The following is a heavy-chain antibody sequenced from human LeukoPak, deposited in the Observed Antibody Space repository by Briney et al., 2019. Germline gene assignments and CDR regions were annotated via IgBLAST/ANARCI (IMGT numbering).Heavy chain of an antibody. CDR2: ISAYNGNT. D-gene: IGHD3-22*01. Sequence: ASVKVSCKASGYTFTSYGIGWVRQAPGQGLEWMGWISAYNGNTNYAQKLQGRVTMTTDTSTSTAYMELRSLRSDDTAVYYCARGYYYYDSSGCDYWGQGTLVTVSS. CDR1: GYTFTSYG. V-gene: IGHV1-18*01. CDR3: ARGYYYYDSSGCDY. J-gene: IGHJ4*02.